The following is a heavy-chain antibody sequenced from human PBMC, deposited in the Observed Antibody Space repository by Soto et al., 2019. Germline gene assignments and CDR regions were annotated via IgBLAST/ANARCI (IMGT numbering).Heavy chain of an antibody. CDR1: GYTFSRYG. CDR3: ARASAYSTPWSFHN. Sequence: QVQLVQSGAEVKKPGASVRVSCKASGYTFSRYGISWVRQAPGQGLEWMGGSSGFNGNTKESEKLQGRVTLTTDTAANTAHMELRGLRSDATAVYYCARASAYSTPWSFHNWGQGTLVTVSS. D-gene: IGHD6-13*01. CDR2: SSGFNGNT. J-gene: IGHJ4*02. V-gene: IGHV1-18*01.